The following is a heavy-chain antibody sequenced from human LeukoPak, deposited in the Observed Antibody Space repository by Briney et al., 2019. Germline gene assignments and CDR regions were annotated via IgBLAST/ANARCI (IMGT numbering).Heavy chain of an antibody. CDR1: GGSISSSSYY. CDR2: IYYSGST. D-gene: IGHD6-19*01. Sequence: SETLSLTCTVSGGSISSSSYYWGWIRQPPGKGLEWIGSIYYSGSTYYNPSLKSRVTISVDTSKNQFSLKLSSVTAADTAVYYCARVAPPEGIAVAGTIGNWGQGTLVTVSS. V-gene: IGHV4-39*07. CDR3: ARVAPPEGIAVAGTIGN. J-gene: IGHJ4*02.